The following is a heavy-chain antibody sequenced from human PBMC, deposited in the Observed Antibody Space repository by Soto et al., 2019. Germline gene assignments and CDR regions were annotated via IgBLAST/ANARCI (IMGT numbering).Heavy chain of an antibody. D-gene: IGHD2-21*02. CDR1: GGTFSSYA. J-gene: IGHJ6*02. CDR3: ARDRGPLQHIVVVTAYYYGMDV. V-gene: IGHV1-69*13. Sequence: ASVKVSCKASGGTFSSYAISWVRQAPGQGLEWMGGIIPIFGTANYAQKFQGRVTITADESTSTAYMELSSLRSEDTAVYYCARDRGPLQHIVVVTAYYYGMDVWGQGTTVTVSS. CDR2: IIPIFGTA.